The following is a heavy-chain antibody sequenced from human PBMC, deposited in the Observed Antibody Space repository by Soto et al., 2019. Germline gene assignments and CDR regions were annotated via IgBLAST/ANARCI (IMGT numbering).Heavy chain of an antibody. Sequence: EGQLLESGGDLAQPGGSLRLICAASGFTFSNYAITWVRQSPGKGLEWVSTITSAGSTFYGDTVKGRFTISRYNSKSTLYLQRNSLGAEDTAVYYWAKPDNFHSQSSGWANRFDSWGQGPLVTGSS. CDR2: ITSAGST. CDR1: GFTFSNYA. CDR3: AKPDNFHSQSSGWANRFDS. V-gene: IGHV3-23*01. J-gene: IGHJ4*02. D-gene: IGHD6-19*01.